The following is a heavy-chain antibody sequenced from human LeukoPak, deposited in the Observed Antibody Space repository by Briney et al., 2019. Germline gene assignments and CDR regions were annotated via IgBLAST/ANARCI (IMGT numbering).Heavy chain of an antibody. J-gene: IGHJ4*02. D-gene: IGHD4-17*01. Sequence: ASVKVSCKTSGYTFTSYYIHWVQQAPGQGLEWMGIINPSGGSTSYAQKFQGRVTMTRDTSTSTVYMYLSSLRSEDTAVYYCARDSLYGVVDCWGQGTLVTVSS. CDR2: INPSGGST. CDR3: ARDSLYGVVDC. V-gene: IGHV1-46*01. CDR1: GYTFTSYY.